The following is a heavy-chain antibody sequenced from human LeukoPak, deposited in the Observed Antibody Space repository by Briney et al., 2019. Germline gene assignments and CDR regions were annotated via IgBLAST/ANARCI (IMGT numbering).Heavy chain of an antibody. V-gene: IGHV4-39*01. J-gene: IGHJ6*02. CDR3: ARQEAISATDYYGMDV. Sequence: SETLSLTCTVSGGSVSSYYWSWIRQPPGKGLEWIGTIYYSGSTHYNPSLKSRVTISVDTSKNQLSLKLSSVTAADTAVYYCARQEAISATDYYGMDVWGQGTTVTVSS. CDR2: IYYSGST. CDR1: GGSVSSYY.